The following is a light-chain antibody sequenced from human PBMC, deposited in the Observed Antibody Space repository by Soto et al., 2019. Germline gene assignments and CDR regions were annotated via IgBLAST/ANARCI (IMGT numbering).Light chain of an antibody. CDR1: QSVNNNY. J-gene: IGKJ1*01. Sequence: VLTQSPGTLSLSPGERATLSCRASQSVNNNYLAWYQQKPGQSPRLLIYGASIRATAIPDRFSGSGSGTDFTLTISRLEPEDFAVYYCQQYGSSLWTFGQGTKVEIK. CDR2: GAS. V-gene: IGKV3-20*01. CDR3: QQYGSSLWT.